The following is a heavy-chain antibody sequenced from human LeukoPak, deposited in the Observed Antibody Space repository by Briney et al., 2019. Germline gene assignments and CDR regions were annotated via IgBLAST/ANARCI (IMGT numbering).Heavy chain of an antibody. CDR1: GFTFSSYS. J-gene: IGHJ4*02. D-gene: IGHD3-16*01. CDR2: ISSSSSYI. CDR3: ARHVSGNIDY. V-gene: IGHV3-21*01. Sequence: GGSLRLSCAVSGFTFSSYSMNWVRQAPGKGLEWVSAISSSSSYIYYADSVKGRFTISRANAKNSLYLQMNSLRAEDTAVYYCARHVSGNIDYWGQGALVTVSS.